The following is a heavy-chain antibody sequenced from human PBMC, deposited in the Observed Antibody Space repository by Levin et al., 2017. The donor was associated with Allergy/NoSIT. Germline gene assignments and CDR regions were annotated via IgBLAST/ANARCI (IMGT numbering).Heavy chain of an antibody. CDR2: INHSGST. Sequence: MPSETLSLTCAVYGGSFSGYYWSWIRQPPGKGLEWIGEINHSGSTNYNPSLKSRVTISVDTSKNQFSLKLSSVTAADTAVYYCARYVKRASWVQTPRLGSRWYFDLWGRGTLVTVSS. D-gene: IGHD5-18*01. V-gene: IGHV4-34*01. CDR1: GGSFSGYY. J-gene: IGHJ2*01. CDR3: ARYVKRASWVQTPRLGSRWYFDL.